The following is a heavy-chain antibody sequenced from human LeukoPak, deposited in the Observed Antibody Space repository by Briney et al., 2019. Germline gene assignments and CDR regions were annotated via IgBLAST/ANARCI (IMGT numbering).Heavy chain of an antibody. CDR1: GFTFSSYS. V-gene: IGHV3-48*01. J-gene: IGHJ4*02. D-gene: IGHD6-13*01. CDR2: ISSSSSTI. CDR3: ARASIVSLAAAGTRGFDY. Sequence: PGGSLRLSCAASGFTFSSYSMNWVRQAPGKGLEWVSYISSSSSTIYYADSVKGRLTISRDNSKNTLYLQMNSLRAEDTAVYYCARASIVSLAAAGTRGFDYWGQGTLVTVSS.